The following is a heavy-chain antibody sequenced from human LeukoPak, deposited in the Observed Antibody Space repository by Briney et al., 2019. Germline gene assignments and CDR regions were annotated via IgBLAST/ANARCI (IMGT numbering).Heavy chain of an antibody. D-gene: IGHD3-10*01. V-gene: IGHV1-18*01. CDR2: ISGYNGKT. CDR1: GYTFNTYG. CDR3: ARDQASYYGSGSYT. Sequence: ASVKVSCKASGYTFNTYGITWVRQAPGQGLEWMGWISGYNGKTKYAQKLQGRVSMTTDTSTSTAYMELRSLRSDDTAVYYCARDQASYYGSGSYTWGQGTLVTVSS. J-gene: IGHJ5*02.